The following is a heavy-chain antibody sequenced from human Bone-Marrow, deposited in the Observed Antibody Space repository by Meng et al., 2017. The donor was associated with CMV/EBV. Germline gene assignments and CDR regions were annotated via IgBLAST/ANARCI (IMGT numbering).Heavy chain of an antibody. D-gene: IGHD3-10*01. CDR3: ARGGGSGSYDY. J-gene: IGHJ4*02. CDR1: GGTFSSYA. CDR2: IIPILGIA. V-gene: IGHV1-69*10. Sequence: SVKVSCKASGGTFSSYAISWVRQVPGQGLEWMGGIIPILGIANYAQKFQGRVTITADKSTSTAYMELSSLRSEDTAVYYCARGGGSGSYDYWGQGTLVTVSS.